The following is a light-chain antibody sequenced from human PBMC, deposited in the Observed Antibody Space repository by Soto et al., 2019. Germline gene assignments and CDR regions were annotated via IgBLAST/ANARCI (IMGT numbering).Light chain of an antibody. Sequence: DIPMTQSPSSLAASVGDRVTITCRASQGITKYLAWYQQKPGKVPNLLIHTASTLQSGVPSRFSGSGYGTDFTLTISSLQPEDVATYYCQKYNSAPYTFGPGTKVDIK. V-gene: IGKV1-27*01. CDR2: TAS. CDR3: QKYNSAPYT. CDR1: QGITKY. J-gene: IGKJ3*01.